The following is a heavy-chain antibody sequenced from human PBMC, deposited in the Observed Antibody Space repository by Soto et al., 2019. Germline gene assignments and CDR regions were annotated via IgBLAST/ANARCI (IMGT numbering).Heavy chain of an antibody. Sequence: GGSLRLSCVASGFSVDNIFMSWVRQAPGKGLQWVSTISDDGRTYYADSVKGRFSLSRDKSRNTLYLQMNRLRVEDTAVSYCSRDHSSGGYDYRGQGSLVTVSS. V-gene: IGHV3-53*01. CDR3: SRDHSSGGYDY. J-gene: IGHJ4*02. CDR1: GFSVDNIF. D-gene: IGHD2-8*02. CDR2: ISDDGRT.